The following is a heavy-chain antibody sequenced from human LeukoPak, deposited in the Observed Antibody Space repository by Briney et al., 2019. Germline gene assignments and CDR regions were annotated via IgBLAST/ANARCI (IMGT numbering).Heavy chain of an antibody. CDR3: ARAGKTIFGVVGYYYYYMDV. V-gene: IGHV4-4*07. CDR2: IYTSGST. J-gene: IGHJ6*03. D-gene: IGHD3-3*01. Sequence: PSETLSLTCTVSGGSISSYYWSWIRQPAGKGLEWIGRIYTSGSTNYNPSLKSRVTISVDKSKNQFSLKLSSVTAADTAVYYCARAGKTIFGVVGYYYYYMDVWGKGTTVTVSS. CDR1: GGSISSYY.